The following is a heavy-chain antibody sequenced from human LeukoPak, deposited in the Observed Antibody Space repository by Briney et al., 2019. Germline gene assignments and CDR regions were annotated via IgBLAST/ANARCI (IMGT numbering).Heavy chain of an antibody. J-gene: IGHJ4*02. CDR2: ISSSSSYI. V-gene: IGHV3-21*01. D-gene: IGHD5-24*01. CDR3: AREVEMATIGSLDY. Sequence: PGGAPRPSCAASGFTFSSYSMNWVRQAPGKGLEWVSSISSSSSYIYYADSVKGRFTISRDNAKNSLYLQMNSLRAEDTAVYYCAREVEMATIGSLDYWGQGTLVTVSS. CDR1: GFTFSSYS.